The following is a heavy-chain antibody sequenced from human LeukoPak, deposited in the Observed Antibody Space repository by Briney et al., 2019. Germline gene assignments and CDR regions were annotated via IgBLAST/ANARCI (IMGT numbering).Heavy chain of an antibody. V-gene: IGHV4-39*01. D-gene: IGHD4-17*01. Sequence: SETLSLTCTVSGGSISSSSYYWGWLRQPPGKGLEWIGSIYYSGSTYYNPSLKSRVTISVDTSKNQFSLKLSSVTAADTAVYYCARRYYGDYGFDYWGQGTLVTVSS. CDR2: IYYSGST. CDR1: GGSISSSSYY. CDR3: ARRYYGDYGFDY. J-gene: IGHJ4*02.